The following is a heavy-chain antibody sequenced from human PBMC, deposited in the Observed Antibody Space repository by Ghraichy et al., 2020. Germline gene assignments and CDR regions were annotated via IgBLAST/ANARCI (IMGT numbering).Heavy chain of an antibody. Sequence: SETLSLTCTVSGGSISSSSYYWGWIRQPPGKGLEWIGSIYYSGNTYYNPSLKSLDTISVDTSKNQFSLKLSSVTAADTAVYYCASPWVTTGYFDLWGRGTLVTVSS. J-gene: IGHJ2*01. CDR3: ASPWVTTGYFDL. D-gene: IGHD4-17*01. V-gene: IGHV4-39*01. CDR1: GGSISSSSYY. CDR2: IYYSGNT.